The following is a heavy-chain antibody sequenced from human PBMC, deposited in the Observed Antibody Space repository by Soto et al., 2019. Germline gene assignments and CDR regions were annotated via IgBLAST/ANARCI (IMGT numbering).Heavy chain of an antibody. J-gene: IGHJ4*02. Sequence: EVQLLESGGGLVQPGGSLRLSCAASGFKFSSFAMSWVRQAPGKGLEWVSSISGSGGKTFYADSVKGRFTSSRDNSKNTVFLELNSLSYEDTAIYYCARSRSGAVADSFDSWGQGTLVTVST. V-gene: IGHV3-23*01. CDR3: ARSRSGAVADSFDS. D-gene: IGHD3-10*01. CDR2: ISGSGGKT. CDR1: GFKFSSFA.